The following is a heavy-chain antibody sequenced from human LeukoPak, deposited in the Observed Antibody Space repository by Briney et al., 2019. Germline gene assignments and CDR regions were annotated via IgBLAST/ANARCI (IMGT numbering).Heavy chain of an antibody. V-gene: IGHV4-39*07. D-gene: IGHD3-10*01. CDR3: ARNQYGSGSPLFDY. CDR2: IYYSGST. CDR1: GGSISSSSYY. J-gene: IGHJ4*02. Sequence: PSETLSPTCTVSGGSISSSSYYWGWIRQPPGKGLEWIGSIYYSGSTYYNPSLKSRVTISVDTSKNQFSLKLSSVTAADTAVYYCARNQYGSGSPLFDYWGQGTLVTVSS.